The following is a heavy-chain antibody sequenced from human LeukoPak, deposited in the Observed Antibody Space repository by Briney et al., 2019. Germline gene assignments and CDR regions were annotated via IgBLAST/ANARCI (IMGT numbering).Heavy chain of an antibody. V-gene: IGHV3-23*01. Sequence: ASVKVSCKASGGTFSSYAMSWVRQAPGKGLEWVSAISGSGGSTYYADSVKGRFTISRDNSKNTLYLQMNSLRAEDTAVYYCATKIVVVPAARIDYWGQGTLVTVSS. CDR2: ISGSGGST. J-gene: IGHJ4*02. D-gene: IGHD2-2*01. CDR3: ATKIVVVPAARIDY. CDR1: GGTFSSYA.